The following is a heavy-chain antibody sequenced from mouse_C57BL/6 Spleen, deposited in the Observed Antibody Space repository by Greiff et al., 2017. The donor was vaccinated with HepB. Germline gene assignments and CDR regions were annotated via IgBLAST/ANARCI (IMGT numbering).Heavy chain of an antibody. Sequence: DVQLQESGPGLVKPSQSLSLTCSVTGYSITSGYYWNWIRQFPGNKLEWMGYISYDGSNNYNPSLKNRISITRDTSKNQFFLKLNSVTTEDTATYYCARRTTMVNFDYWGQGTTLTVSS. V-gene: IGHV3-6*01. J-gene: IGHJ2*01. CDR3: ARRTTMVNFDY. D-gene: IGHD2-1*01. CDR1: GYSITSGYY. CDR2: ISYDGSN.